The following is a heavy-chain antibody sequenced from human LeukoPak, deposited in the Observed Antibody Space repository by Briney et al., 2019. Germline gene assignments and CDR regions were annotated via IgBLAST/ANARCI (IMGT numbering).Heavy chain of an antibody. J-gene: IGHJ6*02. CDR1: GFTFSSYG. CDR3: ARDKLTRNYYYYGMDV. CDR2: IWYDGSNK. D-gene: IGHD2-15*01. Sequence: GGSLRLSCAASGFTFSSYGMHWVRQAPGKGLEWVAVIWYDGSNKYYADSVKGRFTISRDNSKNTLYLQMNSLRAEDTAVYYRARDKLTRNYYYYGMDVWGQGTTVTVSS. V-gene: IGHV3-33*01.